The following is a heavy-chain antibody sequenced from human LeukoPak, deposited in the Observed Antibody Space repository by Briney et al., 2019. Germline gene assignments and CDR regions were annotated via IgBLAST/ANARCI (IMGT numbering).Heavy chain of an antibody. V-gene: IGHV3-74*03. CDR1: GFTFSGHW. CDR2: INERGADS. D-gene: IGHD1-1*01. Sequence: GGSLRLSCTASGFTFSGHWIHWVRQAPGMGLVWVSRINERGADSVYAESVKGRFTISRDNAKSTVYLQMNSVTAEDTAVYYCVRDETLWTLDWWGQGTLVSVSS. CDR3: VRDETLWTLDW. J-gene: IGHJ4*02.